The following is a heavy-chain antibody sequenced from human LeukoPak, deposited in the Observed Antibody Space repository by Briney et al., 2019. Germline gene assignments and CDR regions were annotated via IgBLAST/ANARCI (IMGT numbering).Heavy chain of an antibody. Sequence: ASVKVSCKASGYTFIDYYMHWVRQAPGQGLEWMGRINPSSGGTNYAQKFQGRVTMSRDTSISTAYMELSRLRSDDTAVYYCARDDNSGYYSGPWGQGTLVTVSS. D-gene: IGHD3-22*01. CDR2: INPSSGGT. V-gene: IGHV1-2*06. CDR1: GYTFIDYY. J-gene: IGHJ5*02. CDR3: ARDDNSGYYSGP.